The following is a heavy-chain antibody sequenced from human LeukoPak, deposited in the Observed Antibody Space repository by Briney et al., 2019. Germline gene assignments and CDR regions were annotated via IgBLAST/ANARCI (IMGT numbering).Heavy chain of an antibody. CDR1: GFTFSSYG. CDR3: AKEKDIVVVVGASGVDY. D-gene: IGHD2-15*01. J-gene: IGHJ4*02. V-gene: IGHV3-30*02. CDR2: IRYVGRNK. Sequence: PGGSLRLSCAASGFTFSSYGMHWVRQAPGKGLEWVAFIRYVGRNKYYADSVKGRFTISRDNSKKMLYLQMNSLRAEDTAVYYCAKEKDIVVVVGASGVDYWGQGTLVTVSS.